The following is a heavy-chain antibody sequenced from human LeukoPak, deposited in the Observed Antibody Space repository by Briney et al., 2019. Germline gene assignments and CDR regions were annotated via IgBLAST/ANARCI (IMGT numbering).Heavy chain of an antibody. CDR1: GFIFSSYR. Sequence: PGGSLRLSCAVSGFIFSSYRMSWVRQAPGKGLEWVSSISSSSNFIYYADPVKGRFTISRDNAKNSLYLQMNSLRAEDTAVYYCARVGDSGNFYPRDYWGQGTLVTVSS. CDR3: ARVGDSGNFYPRDY. J-gene: IGHJ4*02. V-gene: IGHV3-21*01. CDR2: ISSSSNFI. D-gene: IGHD1-26*01.